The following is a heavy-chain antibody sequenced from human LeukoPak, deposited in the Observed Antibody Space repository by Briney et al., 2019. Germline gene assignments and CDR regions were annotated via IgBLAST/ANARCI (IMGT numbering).Heavy chain of an antibody. CDR3: ARVAAVAAAGMGWFDP. V-gene: IGHV4-31*03. J-gene: IGHJ5*02. D-gene: IGHD6-13*01. CDR1: GGSISSGGYY. Sequence: SETLSLTCTVSGGSISSGGYYWSWIRQHPGKGLEWIGYIYYSGSTYYNPSLKSRVTISVDTSKNQFSLKLGSVTAADTAVYYCARVAAVAAAGMGWFDPWGQGTLVTVSS. CDR2: IYYSGST.